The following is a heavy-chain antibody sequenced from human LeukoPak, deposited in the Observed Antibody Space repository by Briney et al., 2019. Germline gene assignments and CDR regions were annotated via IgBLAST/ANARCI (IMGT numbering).Heavy chain of an antibody. D-gene: IGHD3-10*01. Sequence: GASVKVSCKVSGYTLTELSMHWVRQAPGKGLEWMGGFDPEDGETIYAQKFQGRVTMTEDTSTDTAYMELSSLRSEDTAVYYCARERRVITMVRGVMGPLGYWGRGTLVTVSS. CDR2: FDPEDGET. CDR3: ARERRVITMVRGVMGPLGY. CDR1: GYTLTELS. V-gene: IGHV1-24*01. J-gene: IGHJ4*02.